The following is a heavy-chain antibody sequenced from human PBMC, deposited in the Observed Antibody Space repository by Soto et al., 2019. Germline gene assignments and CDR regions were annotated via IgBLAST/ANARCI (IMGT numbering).Heavy chain of an antibody. V-gene: IGHV3-9*01. J-gene: IGHJ4*02. D-gene: IGHD6-6*01. CDR2: ISWNSGSI. CDR1: GFTFDDYA. CDR3: AKAPLYSSSFVNVY. Sequence: GGSLRLSCAASGFTFDDYAMHWVRQAPGKGLEWVSGISWNSGSIGYADSVKGRFTISRDNAKNSLYLQMNSLRAEDTAVYYCAKAPLYSSSFVNVYWGQGTLVTVSS.